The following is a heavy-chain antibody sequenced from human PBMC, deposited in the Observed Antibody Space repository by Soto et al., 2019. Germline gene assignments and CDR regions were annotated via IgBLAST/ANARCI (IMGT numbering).Heavy chain of an antibody. Sequence: DTLSLTCAVSGYAISSGYYWGCIRPPPGKGLEWIGTIYHSGSTFHNPSLKSRVTISVDTSKNQFSLKLRSVTAADTAVYYCAVGYCSSTTCSREYFQHWGQGTLVTVSS. CDR1: GYAISSGYY. V-gene: IGHV4-38-2*01. CDR3: AVGYCSSTTCSREYFQH. D-gene: IGHD2-2*01. CDR2: IYHSGST. J-gene: IGHJ1*01.